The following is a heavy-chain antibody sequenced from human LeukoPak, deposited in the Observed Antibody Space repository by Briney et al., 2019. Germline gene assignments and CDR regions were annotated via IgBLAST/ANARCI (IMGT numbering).Heavy chain of an antibody. Sequence: SETLSLTCSVSGGSISSSSYYWGWIRQPPGKGLEWIGSIYYSGSTYYNPSLKSRVTISVDTSKNQFSLKLSSVTAADTAVYYCARLKLEYYYGMDVWGQGTTVTVSS. CDR3: ARLKLEYYYGMDV. J-gene: IGHJ6*02. V-gene: IGHV4-39*01. CDR1: GGSISSSSYY. D-gene: IGHD3-3*01. CDR2: IYYSGST.